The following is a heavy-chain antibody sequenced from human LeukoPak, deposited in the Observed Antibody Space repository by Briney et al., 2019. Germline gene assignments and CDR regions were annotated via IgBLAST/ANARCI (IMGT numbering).Heavy chain of an antibody. V-gene: IGHV1-8*01. CDR1: GYTFTSYD. CDR2: MNPNSGNT. Sequence: ASVTVSCKASGYTFTSYDINWVRQAPGQGLEWMGWMNPNSGNTGYAQKFQGRVTMTRNTSISTAYMELSSLRSEDTAVYYCARGRDSSSWYDPYFDYWGQGTLVTVSS. D-gene: IGHD6-13*01. CDR3: ARGRDSSSWYDPYFDY. J-gene: IGHJ4*02.